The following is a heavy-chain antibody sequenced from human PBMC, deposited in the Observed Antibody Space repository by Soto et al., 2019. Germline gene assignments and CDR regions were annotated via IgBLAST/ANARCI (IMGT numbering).Heavy chain of an antibody. V-gene: IGHV1-3*01. CDR1: GYTFTDDA. J-gene: IGHJ4*02. Sequence: ASVKVFCKASGYTFTDDAIHWVRQAPGQGRGWMGWINVGNGNTGYSRKFQGRVTNARDMAASTDYIEVTSLTSEDTAIYYCAREGARYTPLDHWAQGTLDTDSS. CDR2: INVGNGNT. D-gene: IGHD2-15*01. CDR3: AREGARYTPLDH.